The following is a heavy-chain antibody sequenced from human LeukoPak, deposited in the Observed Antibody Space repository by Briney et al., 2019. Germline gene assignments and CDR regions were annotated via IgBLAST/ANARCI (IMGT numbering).Heavy chain of an antibody. CDR1: GGTFSSYT. J-gene: IGHJ4*02. CDR2: IIPILGIA. V-gene: IGHV1-69*02. Sequence: SVKVSCKASGGTFSSYTISWVRQAPGQGLEWMGRIIPILGIANYAQKFQGRVTITADKSTSTAYMELSSLRSVDTAVYYCASFRTGTTYWKFDYWGQGTLVTVSS. CDR3: ASFRTGTTYWKFDY. D-gene: IGHD1-1*01.